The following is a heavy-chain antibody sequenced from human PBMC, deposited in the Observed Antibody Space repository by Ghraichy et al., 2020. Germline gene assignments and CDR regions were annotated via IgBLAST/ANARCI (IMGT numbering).Heavy chain of an antibody. Sequence: SETLSLTCTVSGGSISSYYWSWIRQPAGKGLEWIGRIYTSGSTNYNPSLKSRVTMSVDTSKNQFSLKLSSVTAADTAVYYCARVGYDFWSGYYIDYWGQGTLVTVSS. CDR1: GGSISSYY. CDR3: ARVGYDFWSGYYIDY. D-gene: IGHD3-3*01. CDR2: IYTSGST. J-gene: IGHJ4*02. V-gene: IGHV4-4*07.